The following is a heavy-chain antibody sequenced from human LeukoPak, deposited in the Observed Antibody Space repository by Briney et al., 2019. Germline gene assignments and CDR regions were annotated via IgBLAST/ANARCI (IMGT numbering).Heavy chain of an antibody. V-gene: IGHV3-23*01. D-gene: IGHD3-10*01. Sequence: GGSLRLSCAASGFMFRDAAMTWVRQAPGKGLEWVSLIASSGLNTYYADSVRGRFTISRDNSKSTLSLQMNSLRAEDTAVYYCAKAPYGSGTYGMDVWGQGTTVTVSS. CDR1: GFMFRDAA. CDR2: IASSGLNT. J-gene: IGHJ6*02. CDR3: AKAPYGSGTYGMDV.